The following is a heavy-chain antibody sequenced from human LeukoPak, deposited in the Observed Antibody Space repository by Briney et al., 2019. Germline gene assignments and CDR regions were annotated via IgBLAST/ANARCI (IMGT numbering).Heavy chain of an antibody. D-gene: IGHD6-19*01. V-gene: IGHV3-23*01. Sequence: PGGSLRLSCAASGFTFGSYAMSWVRQAPGKGLEWVSAISGSGGSTYYADSVKGRFTISRDNSKNTPYLQMNSLRAEDTAFYYCAKVRGTYSSGYFFDYWGQGTLVTVSS. J-gene: IGHJ4*02. CDR1: GFTFGSYA. CDR2: ISGSGGST. CDR3: AKVRGTYSSGYFFDY.